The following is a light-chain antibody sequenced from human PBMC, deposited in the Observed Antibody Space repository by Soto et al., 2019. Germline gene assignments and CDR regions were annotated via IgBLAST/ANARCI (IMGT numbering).Light chain of an antibody. CDR1: QSIYSRA. CDR2: GAS. J-gene: IGKJ4*01. Sequence: EIVLTQSPDTLSLSPGERVTLSCRASQSIYSRALAWYQQKPGQAPRLLIYGASNRLTGIPDRFSGSGSGIDFPLIITRLEPDDFAVYYCQEYGSSQTFGGGTKVEI. V-gene: IGKV3-20*01. CDR3: QEYGSSQT.